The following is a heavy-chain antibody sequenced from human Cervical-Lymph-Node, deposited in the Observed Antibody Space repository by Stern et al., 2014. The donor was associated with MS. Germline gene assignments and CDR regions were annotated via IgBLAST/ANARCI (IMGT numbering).Heavy chain of an antibody. CDR2: ISYDGSNK. CDR3: ARRRGYSSSWYGGGYYYYGMDV. CDR1: GFTFSSYA. Sequence: VQMVESGGGVVQPGRSLRLSCAASGFTFSSYAMHWVRQAPGKGLEWGAVISYDGSNKYYADSVRGRFTISRDNSKNTLYLQMNSLRAEDTVVYYCARRRGYSSSWYGGGYYYYGMDVWGQGTTVTVSS. J-gene: IGHJ6*02. D-gene: IGHD6-13*01. V-gene: IGHV3-30-3*01.